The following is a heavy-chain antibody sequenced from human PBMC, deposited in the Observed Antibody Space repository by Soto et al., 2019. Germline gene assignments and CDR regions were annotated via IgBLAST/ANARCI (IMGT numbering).Heavy chain of an antibody. J-gene: IGHJ3*02. D-gene: IGHD3-3*01. CDR1: GDSVSSNSAA. CDR3: ARESSISGVVPVAFDI. V-gene: IGHV6-1*01. CDR2: TYYRSKWYN. Sequence: SPTLSLTCAISGDSVSSNSAAWNWLRQSPSRGLEWLGRTYYRSKWYNDYAVSVKSRITINPDTSKNQFSLQLNSVTPEDTAVYYCARESSISGVVPVAFDIWGQGTMVTVSS.